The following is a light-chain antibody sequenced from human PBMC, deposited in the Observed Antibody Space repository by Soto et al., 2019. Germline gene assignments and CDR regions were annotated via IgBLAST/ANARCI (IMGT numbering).Light chain of an antibody. V-gene: IGKV3D-15*01. CDR2: STS. Sequence: EIVMTQSPANLSVSPGERATLSCRASQSVSRNLAWYQQKPGQDPRLLIYSTSTMATGIPARFSGSGSGTEFTLTISSLQSEDFAIYYCQQYNRWPPLTFGGGTKVEIK. CDR3: QQYNRWPPLT. CDR1: QSVSRN. J-gene: IGKJ4*01.